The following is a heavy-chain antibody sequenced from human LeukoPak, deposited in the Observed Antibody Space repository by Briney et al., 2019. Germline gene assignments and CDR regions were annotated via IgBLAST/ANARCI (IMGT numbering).Heavy chain of an antibody. Sequence: PSETLSLTCTVSGGSISSYCWSWIRLPPGKGLEWIGYIDNSGSTKYNPSLQSRITMSRDTSKKQFSLKLTSVTAADTAMYYCASGAGWLIDYWGQGTLVSVSS. CDR2: IDNSGST. D-gene: IGHD6-19*01. J-gene: IGHJ4*02. V-gene: IGHV4-4*08. CDR1: GGSISSYC. CDR3: ASGAGWLIDY.